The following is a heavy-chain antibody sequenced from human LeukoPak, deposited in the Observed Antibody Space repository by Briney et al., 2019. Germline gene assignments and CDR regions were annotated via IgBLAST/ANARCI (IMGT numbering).Heavy chain of an antibody. Sequence: GGSLRLSCAASGFTFSRYAMHWVRQAPGQGLEWVAVVADDGRDKHHADSVKGRFSISRDNPKNTLYLQMSGLRVEDTAVYYCAKDREIGPAKYYFDSWGQGTLVTVSS. J-gene: IGHJ4*02. D-gene: IGHD2-2*01. CDR1: GFTFSRYA. CDR2: VADDGRDK. CDR3: AKDREIGPAKYYFDS. V-gene: IGHV3-30*04.